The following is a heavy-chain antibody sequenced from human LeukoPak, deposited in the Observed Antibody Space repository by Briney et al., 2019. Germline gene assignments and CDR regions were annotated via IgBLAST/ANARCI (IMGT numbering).Heavy chain of an antibody. CDR3: ARDRDEGITMIVVVITRREPSPRADLNSRNWFDP. V-gene: IGHV1-46*01. J-gene: IGHJ5*02. D-gene: IGHD3-22*01. Sequence: GASVKVSCKASGYTFTSYYIHWVRQAPGQGLEWMGIINPSGGTTRYAQKFQGRVTMTRDMSTSTVYMDLSSLRAEDTAVYHCARDRDEGITMIVVVITRREPSPRADLNSRNWFDPWGQGTLVTVSS. CDR2: INPSGGTT. CDR1: GYTFTSYY.